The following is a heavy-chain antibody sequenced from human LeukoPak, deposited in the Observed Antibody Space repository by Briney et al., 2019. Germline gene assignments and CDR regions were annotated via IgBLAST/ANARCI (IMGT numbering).Heavy chain of an antibody. D-gene: IGHD5-12*01. Sequence: PGRSLRLSCAASGFAFSSYAMHWVRQAPGKGLEWVAVISYDGGNKYYADFVKGRFTISRDNSKNTLYLQMNSLRAEDTAVYYCAKDGEDIVVTSPDYWGQGTLVTVSS. CDR1: GFAFSSYA. V-gene: IGHV3-30*18. CDR2: ISYDGGNK. CDR3: AKDGEDIVVTSPDY. J-gene: IGHJ4*02.